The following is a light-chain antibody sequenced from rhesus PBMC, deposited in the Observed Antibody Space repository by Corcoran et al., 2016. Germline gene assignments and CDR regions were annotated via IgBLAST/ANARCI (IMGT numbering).Light chain of an antibody. CDR3: QHSYGTPFT. Sequence: DIQMTQSPSSLSASVGDRVTITCRASENVNNYLHWYQQKPGKAPKLLIYKASTLESGVPSRFSGSGSGTYFTLTISSLQPEDFASYYCQHSYGTPFTFGPGTKLDIK. CDR1: ENVNNY. CDR2: KAS. J-gene: IGKJ3*01. V-gene: IGKV1-74*01.